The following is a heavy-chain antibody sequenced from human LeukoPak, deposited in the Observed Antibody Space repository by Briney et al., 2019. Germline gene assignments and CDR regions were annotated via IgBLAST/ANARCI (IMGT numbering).Heavy chain of an antibody. V-gene: IGHV3-30*04. Sequence: PGGSLRLSCAASGFIFGDYAMHWVRQAPGKGLEWVAAIAFDDTDRYYIDSVKGRFTISRDDSKNTLYLHMTSLRAEDTAVYYCTNSDDYGDYWGQGTFVTVSS. CDR1: GFIFGDYA. J-gene: IGHJ4*02. CDR2: IAFDDTDR. CDR3: TNSDDYGDY.